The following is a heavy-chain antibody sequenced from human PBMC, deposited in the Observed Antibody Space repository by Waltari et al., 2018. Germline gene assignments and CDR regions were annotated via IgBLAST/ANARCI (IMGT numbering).Heavy chain of an antibody. CDR2: ISAYNGNT. V-gene: IGHV1-18*01. D-gene: IGHD2-21*02. J-gene: IGHJ4*02. CDR3: ARDDRSCGGDCYFLDH. Sequence: QIQLVQSGAEVKKPGASVKVSCKASGYTFSRYGITGVRQAPGQGLEWMGSISAYNGNTNYAQKVQGRVTMTTDTSTSTAQMELRSLTSDDTAVYYCARDDRSCGGDCYFLDHWGQGTLVTVSS. CDR1: GYTFSRYG.